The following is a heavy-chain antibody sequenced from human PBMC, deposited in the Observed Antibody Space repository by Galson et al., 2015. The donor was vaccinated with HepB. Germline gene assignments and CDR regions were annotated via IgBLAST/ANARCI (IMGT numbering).Heavy chain of an antibody. CDR1: GFTLSGYA. Sequence: SLRLSCAASGFTLSGYAMAWVRQAPGKGLEWVSSVTRGGYIYYADSGKGRFIISREISGNTQYLQMNSLRVDDTAVYYCVQEWGCGGTNCHNLRGYWGQGTLVTVS. CDR2: VTRGGYI. CDR3: VQEWGCGGTNCHNLRGY. J-gene: IGHJ4*02. D-gene: IGHD2-21*01. V-gene: IGHV3-23*01.